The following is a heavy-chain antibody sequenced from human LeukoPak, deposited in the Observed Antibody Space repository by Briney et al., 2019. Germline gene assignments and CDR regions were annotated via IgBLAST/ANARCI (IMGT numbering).Heavy chain of an antibody. V-gene: IGHV1-3*04. CDR3: ARSSYDFLTGSPLLNSFDY. Sequence: ASVKVSCKASGYTFTNYAIHWMRQAPGQRLEWMGWINIANGNAKYSQNFQGRVTITRDTSASAAYMELNSLRSEDTAVYYCARSSYDFLTGSPLLNSFDYWGQGTLVTVSS. J-gene: IGHJ4*02. CDR1: GYTFTNYA. D-gene: IGHD3-9*01. CDR2: INIANGNA.